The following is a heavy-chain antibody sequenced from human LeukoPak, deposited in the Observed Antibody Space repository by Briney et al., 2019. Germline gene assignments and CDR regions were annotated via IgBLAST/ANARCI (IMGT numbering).Heavy chain of an antibody. D-gene: IGHD3-16*01. CDR2: IYSGGST. CDR3: ARGRGSLGVNFDY. V-gene: IGHV3-53*01. CDR1: GFTVSSNY. J-gene: IGHJ4*02. Sequence: GGSLRLSCAASGFTVSSNYMSWVRQAPGKGLEWVSVIYSGGSTYYADSVKGRFTISRDNSKNTLYLQMNSLRAEDTAVYYCARGRGSLGVNFDYWGQGTLVTVSS.